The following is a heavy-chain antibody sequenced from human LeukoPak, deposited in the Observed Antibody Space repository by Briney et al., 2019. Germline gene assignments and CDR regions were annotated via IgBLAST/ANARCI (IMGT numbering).Heavy chain of an antibody. CDR1: GDSISSYY. CDR2: IYYSGST. V-gene: IGHV4-59*08. D-gene: IGHD4-17*01. J-gene: IGHJ4*02. Sequence: SETLSLTCTVSGDSISSYYCSWIRQPPGKGLEWIGYIYYSGSTNYNPSLKSRVTISVDTSKNQFSLKLSYVTAADTALYYCAKHTRFADFGDHVDYWGQGTQVTVSP. CDR3: AKHTRFADFGDHVDY.